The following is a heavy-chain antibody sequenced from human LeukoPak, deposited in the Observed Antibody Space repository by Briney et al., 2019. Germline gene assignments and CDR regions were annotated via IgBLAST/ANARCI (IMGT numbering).Heavy chain of an antibody. V-gene: IGHV4-39*07. CDR1: GGSISSSSYH. D-gene: IGHD6-13*01. CDR2: IYYIGST. CDR3: ARGSSWLYYFDY. Sequence: SETLSLTCSVSGGSISSSSYHWGWIRQPPGKGLEWIGSIYYIGSTYYNPSLKSRVTISVDTSKNQFSLKLSSVTAADTAVYYCARGSSWLYYFDYWGQGTLVTVSS. J-gene: IGHJ4*02.